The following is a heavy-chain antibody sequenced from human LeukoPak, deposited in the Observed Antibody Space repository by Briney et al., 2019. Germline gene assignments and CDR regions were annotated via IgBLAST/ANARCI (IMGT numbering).Heavy chain of an antibody. V-gene: IGHV4-59*01. J-gene: IGHJ4*02. Sequence: SETLSLTCTVSGGSISSYYWSWIRQPPGKGLEWIGYIYYSGSTNYNPSLKSRVTISVDTSKNQFSLKLSSVTAADTAVYYCARVRLGELSDFDYWGQGTLVTVSS. D-gene: IGHD3-16*02. CDR3: ARVRLGELSDFDY. CDR1: GGSISSYY. CDR2: IYYSGST.